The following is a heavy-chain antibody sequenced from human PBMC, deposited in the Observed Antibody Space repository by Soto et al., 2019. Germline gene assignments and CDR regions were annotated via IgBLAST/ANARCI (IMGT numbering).Heavy chain of an antibody. J-gene: IGHJ6*02. Sequence: QVQLVQSGAEVKKPGASVKVSCKASGYTFTSYYMHWVRQAPGQGLEWMGIINPSGGSTSYAQKFPGRVTMTRDTSTSTVYMELSSLRSEDTAVYYCARDQGGSGSYYPYGMDVWGRGTTVTVSS. CDR1: GYTFTSYY. D-gene: IGHD3-10*01. CDR2: INPSGGST. V-gene: IGHV1-46*01. CDR3: ARDQGGSGSYYPYGMDV.